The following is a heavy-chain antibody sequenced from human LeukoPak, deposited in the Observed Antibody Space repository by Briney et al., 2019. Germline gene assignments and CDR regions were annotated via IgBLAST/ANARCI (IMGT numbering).Heavy chain of an antibody. CDR3: SIDLASGNHPDGFDV. Sequence: GGSLRLSCAASGFSFRLYGMNWVRQAPGKGREWVAVMLYDGSGIYYTDSVKGGFNVPRDNSNYMFYLQMTSLRAEDSAVYYCSIDLASGNHPDGFDVWAQGTLVTVSS. V-gene: IGHV3-33*03. CDR1: GFSFRLYG. D-gene: IGHD1-14*01. J-gene: IGHJ3*01. CDR2: MLYDGSGI.